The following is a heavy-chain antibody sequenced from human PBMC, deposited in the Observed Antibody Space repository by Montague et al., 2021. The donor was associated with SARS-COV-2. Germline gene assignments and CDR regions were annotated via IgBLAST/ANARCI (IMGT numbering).Heavy chain of an antibody. D-gene: IGHD2-2*01. V-gene: IGHV4-39*01. CDR1: GGSISSSSYY. Sequence: SETLSLTCTVSGGSISSSSYYWGWIRQPPGKGLEWIGSIHYSGSTYYNPSLKSRVTISVDTSKKHFSLKLSSVTAADTAVHFCAAQSSGGYCSSSSCYVWFDPWGQGTLVTVSS. CDR3: AAQSSGGYCSSSSCYVWFDP. CDR2: IHYSGST. J-gene: IGHJ5*02.